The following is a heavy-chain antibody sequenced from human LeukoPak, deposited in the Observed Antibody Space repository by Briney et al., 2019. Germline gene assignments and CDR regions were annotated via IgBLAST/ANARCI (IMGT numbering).Heavy chain of an antibody. Sequence: GGSLRLSCAASGFTFSSYDMHWVRQATGKGLEWVSAIGAAGDTYYPGSVKGRFTISRENAKNSLYLQMNSLRAEDTAVYYCAKAYDYVWGSYRSNFDYWGQGTLVTVSS. D-gene: IGHD3-16*02. CDR2: IGAAGDT. J-gene: IGHJ4*02. CDR3: AKAYDYVWGSYRSNFDY. CDR1: GFTFSSYD. V-gene: IGHV3-13*04.